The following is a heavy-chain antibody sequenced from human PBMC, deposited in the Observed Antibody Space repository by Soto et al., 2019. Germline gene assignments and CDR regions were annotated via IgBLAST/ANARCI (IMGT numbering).Heavy chain of an antibody. CDR1: GFTFSTSA. V-gene: IGHV3-23*01. Sequence: PGGSLRLSCAASGFTFSTSAMSWVRQAPGKGLEWVSAISDSVSSTYYADSVKGRFIISRDNSKNTLYLQMNSLRAEDTALYYCARDHDNWNPADAFDIWGQGTMVTVSS. CDR2: ISDSVSST. J-gene: IGHJ3*02. D-gene: IGHD1-20*01. CDR3: ARDHDNWNPADAFDI.